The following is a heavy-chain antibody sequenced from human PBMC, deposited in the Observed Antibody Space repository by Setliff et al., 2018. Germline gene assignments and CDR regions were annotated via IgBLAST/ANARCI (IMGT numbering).Heavy chain of an antibody. CDR1: GYTFSSYA. J-gene: IGHJ6*04. V-gene: IGHV1-18*01. D-gene: IGHD1-26*01. CDR2: ISVYSGNT. CDR3: ARVQWEIAVKFHYNRMDV. Sequence: ASVKVSCKASGYTFSSYAISWVRQAPGQGLEWLGWISVYSGNTDYAQNFQGRVTMTADESRTAVYMELSSLRFDDTAVYYCARVQWEIAVKFHYNRMDVWGEGTQVTVSS.